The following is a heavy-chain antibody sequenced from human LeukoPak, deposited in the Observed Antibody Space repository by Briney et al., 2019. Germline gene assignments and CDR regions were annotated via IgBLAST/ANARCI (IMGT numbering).Heavy chain of an antibody. D-gene: IGHD6-13*01. CDR1: GYIFTDYW. V-gene: IGHV5-10-1*01. CDR2: IDPSDSYT. Sequence: GESLKISCKGSGYIFTDYWINWVRQVPGKGLEWMGRIDPSDSYTNYSPSFQGHVTISVDTSIATAYLQWSSLRAADTAMYYCVRQGTHIAAAGIDYWGQGTLVTVSS. J-gene: IGHJ4*02. CDR3: VRQGTHIAAAGIDY.